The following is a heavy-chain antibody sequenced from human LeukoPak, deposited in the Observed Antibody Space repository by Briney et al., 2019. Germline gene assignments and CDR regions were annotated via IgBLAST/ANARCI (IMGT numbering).Heavy chain of an antibody. CDR2: IYYSGST. CDR1: GGSISSSSYY. J-gene: IGHJ4*02. D-gene: IGHD2-2*01. CDR3: ARRALYCRSTSCFPNFDY. V-gene: IGHV4-39*07. Sequence: SETLSLTCTVSGGSISSSSYYWGWIRQPPGKGLEWIGSIYYSGSTYYNPSLKSRVTISVDTSKNQFSLKLSSVTAADTAVYYCARRALYCRSTSCFPNFDYWGQGTLATVSS.